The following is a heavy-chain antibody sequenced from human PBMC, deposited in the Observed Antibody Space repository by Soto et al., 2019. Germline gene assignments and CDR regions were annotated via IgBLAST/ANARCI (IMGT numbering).Heavy chain of an antibody. CDR2: IYYSGST. CDR1: GGSISSGDYY. J-gene: IGHJ4*02. CDR3: AREALRYFDLDY. Sequence: LSLTCTVSGGSISSGDYYWSWIRQPPGKGLEWIGYIYYSGSTYYNPSLKSRVTISVDTSKNQFSLKLSSVTAADTAVYYCAREALRYFDLDYWGQGTLVTVSS. D-gene: IGHD3-9*01. V-gene: IGHV4-30-4*01.